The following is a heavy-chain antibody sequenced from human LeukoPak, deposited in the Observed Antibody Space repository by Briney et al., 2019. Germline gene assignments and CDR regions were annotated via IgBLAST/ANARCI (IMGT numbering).Heavy chain of an antibody. J-gene: IGHJ4*02. CDR2: FYNSGST. Sequence: PSESLSLTCSVSGASISNYYWSWIRQPAGKGLEFIGLFYNSGSTNCNPSLKSRVTMSVDTSKNQFSLKLSPVTAADTAVYYCARVGDYALKDWGQGTLATVSS. D-gene: IGHD3-16*01. V-gene: IGHV4-4*07. CDR3: ARVGDYALKD. CDR1: GASISNYY.